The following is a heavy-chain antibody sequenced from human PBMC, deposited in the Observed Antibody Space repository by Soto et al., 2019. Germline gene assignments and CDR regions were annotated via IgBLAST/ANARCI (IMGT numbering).Heavy chain of an antibody. D-gene: IGHD3-10*01. Sequence: TLSLTCTVSGGSISSGGYYWSWIRQHPGKGLEWIGYIYYSGSTYYNPSLKSRVTISVDTSKNQFSLKLSFVTAADTAVYYCARDPRGAPDDFDILCQGTMVTGSS. J-gene: IGHJ3*02. CDR2: IYYSGST. CDR1: GGSISSGGYY. CDR3: ARDPRGAPDDFDI. V-gene: IGHV4-31*03.